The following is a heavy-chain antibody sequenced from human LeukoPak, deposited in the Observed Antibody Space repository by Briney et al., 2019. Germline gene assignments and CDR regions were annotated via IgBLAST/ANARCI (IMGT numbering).Heavy chain of an antibody. D-gene: IGHD3-22*01. CDR1: GYTFTSYG. Sequence: ASVKVSCKASGYTFTSYGISWVRQAPGQGLEWMGWISAYNGNTNYAQKLQGRVTMTTDTSTSTAYMELRSLRSDDTAVYYCARGASYYYDSSGYYWFDPWGQGTLVTVSS. V-gene: IGHV1-18*01. CDR3: ARGASYYYDSSGYYWFDP. J-gene: IGHJ5*02. CDR2: ISAYNGNT.